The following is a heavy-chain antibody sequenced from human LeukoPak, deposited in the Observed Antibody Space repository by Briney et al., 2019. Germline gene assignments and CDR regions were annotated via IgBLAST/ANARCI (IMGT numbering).Heavy chain of an antibody. Sequence: GGSLRLSCAASGFIFSSCAMHRVRQAPGKGLEWLAVISYDGSQKFYEDSVKGRFTISRDNAKNMLYLQMNSLRVEDTAVYYCARGTVLLWFGVDYWGQGTLVTVSS. CDR1: GFIFSSCA. CDR2: ISYDGSQK. V-gene: IGHV3-30*04. J-gene: IGHJ4*02. D-gene: IGHD3-10*01. CDR3: ARGTVLLWFGVDY.